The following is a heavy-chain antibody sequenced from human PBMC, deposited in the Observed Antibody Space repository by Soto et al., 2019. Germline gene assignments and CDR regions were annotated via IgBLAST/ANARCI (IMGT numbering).Heavy chain of an antibody. Sequence: GGSLRLSCAASGFTFSSYAMSWVRQAPGKGLEWVSAISGSGGSTYYADSVKGRFTISRDNVKNSLYLQMNSLRAEDTAVYYCARDLGWELPDYYYGMDVWGQGTTVTVSS. D-gene: IGHD1-26*01. CDR3: ARDLGWELPDYYYGMDV. V-gene: IGHV3-23*01. CDR2: ISGSGGST. J-gene: IGHJ6*02. CDR1: GFTFSSYA.